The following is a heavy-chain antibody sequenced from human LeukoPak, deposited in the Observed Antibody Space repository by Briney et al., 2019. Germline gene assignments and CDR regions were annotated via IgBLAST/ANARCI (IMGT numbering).Heavy chain of an antibody. J-gene: IGHJ4*02. CDR2: SLNSCSI. V-gene: IGHV3-9*01. D-gene: IGHD2-2*01. CDR3: AKVISTRSQRSPFDY. Sequence: SLNSCSIDYADSVNRRFTISRHNANNSLYLQMNRLRDEERGVYYCAKVISTRSQRSPFDYWGQGTLVTVSS.